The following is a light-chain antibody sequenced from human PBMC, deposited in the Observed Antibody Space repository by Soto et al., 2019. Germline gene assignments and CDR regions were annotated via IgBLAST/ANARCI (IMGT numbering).Light chain of an antibody. CDR2: EVN. V-gene: IGLV2-8*01. Sequence: QSALTQPPSASGSPGQSVTISCTGTSSDVGGYNYVSWYQQHPGKAPKLMIYEVNKRPSGVPDRFSGSKSGNTASLTVSGLQAEDEADYSCNSHAGSNRVVFGGGTKLTVL. CDR3: NSHAGSNRVV. J-gene: IGLJ2*01. CDR1: SSDVGGYNY.